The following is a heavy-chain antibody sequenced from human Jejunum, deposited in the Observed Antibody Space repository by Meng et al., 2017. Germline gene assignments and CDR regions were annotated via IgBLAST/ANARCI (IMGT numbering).Heavy chain of an antibody. D-gene: IGHD2-21*02. Sequence: GESLKISCAASGFTFSSYAMTWVRQAPGKGLEWGSGILQNSVTYYADSVKGRFSISRDNSKNTIYLQMSSLRVEDTAIYYCAKDLIYGDNLWYFGLWGRGTLVTVSS. CDR1: GFTFSSYA. CDR2: ILQNSVT. CDR3: AKDLIYGDNLWYFGL. J-gene: IGHJ2*01. V-gene: IGHV3-23*01.